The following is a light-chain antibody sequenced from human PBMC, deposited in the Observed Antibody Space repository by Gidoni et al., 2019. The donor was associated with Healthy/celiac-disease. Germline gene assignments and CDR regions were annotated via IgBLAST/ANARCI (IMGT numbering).Light chain of an antibody. Sequence: EIVFTQSPATLSLSPGEIATLSCRASQSVSSYLAWYPQKPGQAPRLLIYEASNRATGIQARFRGSGSGKDFTLNISSLEPEDFAVYYCQQRSNWYTFGQGTKLEIK. CDR2: EAS. V-gene: IGKV3-11*01. CDR3: QQRSNWYT. J-gene: IGKJ2*01. CDR1: QSVSSY.